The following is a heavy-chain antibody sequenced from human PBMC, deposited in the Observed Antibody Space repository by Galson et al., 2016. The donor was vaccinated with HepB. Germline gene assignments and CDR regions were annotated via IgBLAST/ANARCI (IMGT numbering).Heavy chain of an antibody. CDR1: GFTFSNYG. D-gene: IGHD4-17*01. V-gene: IGHV3-30*03. CDR3: ARHKSTVTRRAYGMDV. CDR2: DSMDGRRK. Sequence: SLRLSCAASGFTFSNYGMTWVRQAPGKGLEWLAADSMDGRRKFYADSVKGRFTISRDNSKNTLYLQMNSLRVEDTAVYYCARHKSTVTRRAYGMDVWGQGTTVTVSS. J-gene: IGHJ6*02.